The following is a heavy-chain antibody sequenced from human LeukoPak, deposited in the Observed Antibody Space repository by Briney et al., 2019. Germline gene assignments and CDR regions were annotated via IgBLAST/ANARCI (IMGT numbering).Heavy chain of an antibody. Sequence: GGSLRLSCAASGFTFSSYGMHWVRQAPGKGLEWVAVIWYDGSNKYYADSVKGRFTISRDNSKNTLYLQMNSLRAEDTAVYYCAKVASQTVTFDYWGQGTLVTVSS. CDR3: AKVASQTVTFDY. J-gene: IGHJ4*02. V-gene: IGHV3-30*02. CDR1: GFTFSSYG. CDR2: IWYDGSNK. D-gene: IGHD4-17*01.